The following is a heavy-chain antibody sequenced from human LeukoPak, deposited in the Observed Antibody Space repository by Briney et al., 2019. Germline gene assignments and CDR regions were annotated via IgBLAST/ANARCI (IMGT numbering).Heavy chain of an antibody. J-gene: IGHJ4*02. Sequence: AGGSLRLSCTASGFTFSSYWMSWVRQAPGKGLEWVANIKQDGSEKYYVDSVKGRFTISRDNAKNSLYLQMNSLRAEDTAVYYCARAQLRFLEWSPWGYWGQGTLVTVSS. V-gene: IGHV3-7*01. CDR1: GFTFSSYW. D-gene: IGHD3-3*01. CDR2: IKQDGSEK. CDR3: ARAQLRFLEWSPWGY.